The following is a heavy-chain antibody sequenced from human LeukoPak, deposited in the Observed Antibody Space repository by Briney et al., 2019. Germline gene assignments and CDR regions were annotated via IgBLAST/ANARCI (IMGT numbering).Heavy chain of an antibody. V-gene: IGHV3-33*01. CDR1: GFTFSTYG. CDR3: ARGGRRF. Sequence: PGRSLRLSCAASGFTFSTYGMHWVRQAPGKGLEWVAVIWYDGSDKYYADSVKGRFTISRDNSKNTLYLQLNSLRVEDTAVYYCARGGRRFWGQGTLVTVSS. J-gene: IGHJ4*02. CDR2: IWYDGSDK. D-gene: IGHD3-16*01.